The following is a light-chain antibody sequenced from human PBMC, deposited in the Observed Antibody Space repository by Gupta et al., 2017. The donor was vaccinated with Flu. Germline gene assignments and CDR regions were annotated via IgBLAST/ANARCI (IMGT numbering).Light chain of an antibody. CDR1: SYDVGNQG. CDR2: RDD. V-gene: IGLV10-54*04. CDR3: SAWDSNLSAYV. Sequence: NSYDVGNQGAVWLQQLQNHPPKLLSYRDDKRPSGISERFSASRSGNTASLTITGLQPEDEADYFCSAWDSNLSAYVFGAGTKVTVL. J-gene: IGLJ1*01.